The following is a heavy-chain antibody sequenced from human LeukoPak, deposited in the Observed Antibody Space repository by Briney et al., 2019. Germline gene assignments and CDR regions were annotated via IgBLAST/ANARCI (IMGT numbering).Heavy chain of an antibody. CDR3: AREDYGGTNFDQ. V-gene: IGHV3-11*01. Sequence: GGSLRLSCAASGFTVSSNYMSWVRQAPGKGLQWVAYISKTGATIQYEDSVKGRFTISRDNAQNALYLQMNSLRVDDTGMFFCAREDYGGTNFDQWGQGTLVTVSS. D-gene: IGHD4-23*01. J-gene: IGHJ4*02. CDR2: ISKTGATI. CDR1: GFTVSSNY.